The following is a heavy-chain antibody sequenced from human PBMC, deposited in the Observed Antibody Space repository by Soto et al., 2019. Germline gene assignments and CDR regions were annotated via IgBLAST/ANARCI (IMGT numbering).Heavy chain of an antibody. D-gene: IGHD3-9*01. CDR2: ISGGGGST. CDR1: GFTFSSYA. Sequence: PGGSLRLSCAASGFTFSSYAMSWVRQAPGKGLEWVSAISGGGGSTYYADPVKGRFTISRDNSKNTLYLQMNSLKTEDTAIYYDTSTPYYNVLHYYGVDVWGQGTTVTVSS. V-gene: IGHV3-23*01. CDR3: TSTPYYNVLHYYGVDV. J-gene: IGHJ6*02.